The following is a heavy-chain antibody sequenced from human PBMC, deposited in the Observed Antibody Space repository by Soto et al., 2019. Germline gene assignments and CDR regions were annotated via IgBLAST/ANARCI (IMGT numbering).Heavy chain of an antibody. V-gene: IGHV3-23*01. J-gene: IGHJ1*01. Sequence: HPGGSLRLSCAASGFTFRNFDMSWVRQAPGKGLEWVSGMSTSGGTTYYADSVKGRFTSSRDISEKTLYLQMTSLRAEDTAVYYCATGTAAPTQWGQGTLVTVSS. CDR2: MSTSGGTT. CDR1: GFTFRNFD. CDR3: ATGTAAPTQ. D-gene: IGHD6-13*01.